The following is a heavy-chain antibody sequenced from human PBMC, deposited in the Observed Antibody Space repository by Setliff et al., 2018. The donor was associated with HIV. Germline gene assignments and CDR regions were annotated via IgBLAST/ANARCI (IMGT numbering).Heavy chain of an antibody. CDR1: GFSFRSYA. J-gene: IGHJ4*02. CDR3: AKASRGEYYDNSGFFVTYFDY. CDR2: ITGSGGST. Sequence: GGSLRLSCKASGFSFRSYAMSWVRQAPGKGPEWVSGITGSGGSTYYADSVKGRSTISRDNSGDTLYLHINSLRAEDTAVYYCAKASRGEYYDNSGFFVTYFDYWGQGKLVTVSS. V-gene: IGHV3-23*01. D-gene: IGHD3-22*01.